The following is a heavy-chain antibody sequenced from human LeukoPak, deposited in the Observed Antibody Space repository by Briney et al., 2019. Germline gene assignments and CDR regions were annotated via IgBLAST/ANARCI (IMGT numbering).Heavy chain of an antibody. V-gene: IGHV4-61*02. CDR2: VFRSGST. Sequence: SETLSLTCTVTGDSISRGTYYWTWVRQPAGKGQEWIGRVFRSGSTYYNPSLKSRVTISIDTSNNQFSLHLRSVTAADTAVYYCARDSNFYDVSHDKAEDFWGQGTLVTVSS. CDR1: GDSISRGTYY. J-gene: IGHJ4*02. D-gene: IGHD3-22*01. CDR3: ARDSNFYDVSHDKAEDF.